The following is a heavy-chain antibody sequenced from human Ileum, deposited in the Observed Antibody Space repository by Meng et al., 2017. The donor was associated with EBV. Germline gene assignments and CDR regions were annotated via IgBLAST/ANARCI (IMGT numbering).Heavy chain of an antibody. J-gene: IGHJ4*02. Sequence: QRQLQESGPGLGKPSETLSLTCTVSGGSISSSSYYWAWIRQPPGEGLEWIGSVVYSGTTYYTSSLKSRVSISVDTSKNQFSLKLSSVTAADTAVYYCARHHHSPTFDYWGQGTLVTVSS. V-gene: IGHV4-39*01. CDR1: GGSISSSSYY. CDR2: VVYSGTT. CDR3: ARHHHSPTFDY. D-gene: IGHD1-14*01.